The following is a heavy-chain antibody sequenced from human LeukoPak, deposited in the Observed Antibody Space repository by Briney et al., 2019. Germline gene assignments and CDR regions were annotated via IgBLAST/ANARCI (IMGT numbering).Heavy chain of an antibody. CDR3: AREKTYQLPDY. V-gene: IGHV4-59*01. J-gene: IGHJ4*02. CDR2: IYYSGST. CDR1: VGSISSYY. D-gene: IGHD2-2*01. Sequence: PSETLSLTCTVSVGSISSYYWSWIRQPPGKGLEWIGYIYYSGSTNYNPPLKSRVTISVDTSKNQFSLKLSSVTAADTAVYYCAREKTYQLPDYWGQGTLVTVSS.